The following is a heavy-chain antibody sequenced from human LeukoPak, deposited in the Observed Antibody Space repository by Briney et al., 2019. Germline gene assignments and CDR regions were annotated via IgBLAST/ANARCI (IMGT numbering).Heavy chain of an antibody. V-gene: IGHV1-2*02. D-gene: IGHD2-21*02. CDR3: ARDWVVVTAPDY. CDR2: INPNSGGT. CDR1: GYTFTGYY. J-gene: IGHJ4*02. Sequence: GASVKVSCKASGYTFTGYYMHWVRQAPGQGLEWMGWINPNSGGTNYAQKLQGRVTMTTDTSTSTAYMELRSLRSDDTAVYYCARDWVVVTAPDYWGQGTLVTVSS.